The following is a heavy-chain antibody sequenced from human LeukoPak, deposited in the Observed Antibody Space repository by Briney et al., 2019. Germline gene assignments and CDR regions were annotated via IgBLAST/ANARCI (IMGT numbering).Heavy chain of an antibody. Sequence: VGALRLSCATSLFSFTDYPMNRVRQATGKGLEWISNIRTTAEGAKYAYYEVSVKGRVTISRDDGKNTLYLHMNSLRDDDTVVFYAENGIRDAFDYWGQGILVTVSS. CDR3: ENGIRDAFDY. D-gene: IGHD5-24*01. V-gene: IGHV3-48*02. CDR1: LFSFTDYP. J-gene: IGHJ4*02. CDR2: IRTTAEGAKYA.